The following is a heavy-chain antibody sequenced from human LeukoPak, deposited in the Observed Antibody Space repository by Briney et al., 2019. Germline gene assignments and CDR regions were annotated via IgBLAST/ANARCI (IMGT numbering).Heavy chain of an antibody. Sequence: PSETLSLTCSVSAYSINNGYYWGWMRQPPGKGLVWIGSIYHSGSTYYNPSLNSRVTISVDTSKNQFSLKLSSVTAADTAVYYCARAAYYYDTSGYYYDYWGQGTLVTVSS. D-gene: IGHD3-22*01. CDR2: IYHSGST. CDR1: AYSINNGYY. V-gene: IGHV4-38-2*02. J-gene: IGHJ4*02. CDR3: ARAAYYYDTSGYYYDY.